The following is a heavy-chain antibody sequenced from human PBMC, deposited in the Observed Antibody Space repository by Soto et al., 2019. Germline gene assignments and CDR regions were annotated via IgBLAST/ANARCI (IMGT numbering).Heavy chain of an antibody. J-gene: IGHJ4*02. D-gene: IGHD3-16*01. CDR1: GDSLSTSYW. V-gene: IGHV4-4*02. CDR2: VYHVGTT. CDR3: ARASYGLGFFDY. Sequence: QVHLQESGPQLVKPSETLSLTCAVSGDSLSTSYWWTWVRQSPGKGLQWIGQVYHVGTTSYNPALKSRVIISVDKPKNQFSVKLTSMSAADTAVYFCARASYGLGFFDYWGQGSLVAVSS.